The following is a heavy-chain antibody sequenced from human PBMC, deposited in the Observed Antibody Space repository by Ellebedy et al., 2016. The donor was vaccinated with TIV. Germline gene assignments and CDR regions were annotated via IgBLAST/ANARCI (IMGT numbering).Heavy chain of an antibody. CDR3: ARHLRAYGDYDY. J-gene: IGHJ4*02. V-gene: IGHV4-39*01. Sequence: MPGGSLRLSCTVSGGSISSSSYYRGWIRQPPGKGLEWIGSIYYSGSTYYNPSLKSRVTISVDTSKNQFSLKLSSVTAADTAVYYCARHLRAYGDYDYWGQGTLVTVSS. CDR1: GGSISSSSYY. D-gene: IGHD4-17*01. CDR2: IYYSGST.